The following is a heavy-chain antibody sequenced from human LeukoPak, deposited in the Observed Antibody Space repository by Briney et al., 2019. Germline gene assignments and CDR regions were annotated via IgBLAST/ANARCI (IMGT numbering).Heavy chain of an antibody. CDR2: ISGYTGNT. J-gene: IGHJ4*02. CDR3: ARLITRGNSFGSDY. D-gene: IGHD5-18*01. V-gene: IGHV1-18*01. CDR1: GYTFTTYG. Sequence: ASVKVSCKASGYTFTTYGINWVRQAPGQGLEWMGWISGYTGNTNYAQKIQGRVTMTTGTSMRTAYMELRSLRSDDTAVYYCARLITRGNSFGSDYWGQGTLVTVSS.